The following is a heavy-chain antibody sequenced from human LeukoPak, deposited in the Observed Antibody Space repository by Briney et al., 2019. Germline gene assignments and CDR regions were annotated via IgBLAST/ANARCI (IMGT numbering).Heavy chain of an antibody. D-gene: IGHD4-23*01. CDR3: ARDKTVVTPGPGDY. V-gene: IGHV4-39*07. CDR1: GYSISSSSYY. J-gene: IGHJ4*02. Sequence: SETLSLTCTVSGYSISSSSYYWGWIRQPPGKGLEWIGSIYYSGSTYYNPSLKSRVTISVDTSKNQFSLKLSSVTAADTAVYYCARDKTVVTPGPGDYWGQGTLVTVSS. CDR2: IYYSGST.